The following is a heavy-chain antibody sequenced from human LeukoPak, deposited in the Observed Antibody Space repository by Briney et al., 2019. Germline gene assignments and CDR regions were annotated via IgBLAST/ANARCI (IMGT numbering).Heavy chain of an antibody. CDR2: IYSGGST. J-gene: IGHJ3*02. Sequence: GGSLRLSCAASGFTVSSNYMSWARQAPGKGLEWVSVIYSGGSTYYADSVKGRFTISRDNSKNTLYLQMNGLRAEDTAVYYCAREISRTGAFDIWGQGTMVTVSS. V-gene: IGHV3-53*05. CDR1: GFTVSSNY. CDR3: AREISRTGAFDI. D-gene: IGHD3-3*02.